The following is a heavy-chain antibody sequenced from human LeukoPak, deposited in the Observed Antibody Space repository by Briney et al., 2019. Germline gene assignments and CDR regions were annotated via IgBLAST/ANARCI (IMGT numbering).Heavy chain of an antibody. V-gene: IGHV3-21*01. D-gene: IGHD1-14*01. J-gene: IGHJ3*02. CDR3: ARGDSTGAFDI. Sequence: PGGSLRLSCAASAFTFSIYSINWVRQAPGKGLEWVSSISSSSSYISYADSVKGRFTISRDNAKNSLYLQMNSLRAEDTAVYYCARGDSTGAFDIWGQGTMVTVSS. CDR1: AFTFSIYS. CDR2: ISSSSSYI.